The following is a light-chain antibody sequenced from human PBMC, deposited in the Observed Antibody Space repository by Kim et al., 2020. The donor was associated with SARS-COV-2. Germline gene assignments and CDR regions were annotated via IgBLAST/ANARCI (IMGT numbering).Light chain of an antibody. Sequence: QSITISCTGTSSDVCGYNYVSWYQQHPGKASKLMIYDVSKRPSGVSNRFSGSKSGNTASLTISGLQAEDEADYYCSSYTSSSTWVFGGGTQLTVL. CDR3: SSYTSSSTWV. J-gene: IGLJ3*02. V-gene: IGLV2-14*04. CDR2: DVS. CDR1: SSDVCGYNY.